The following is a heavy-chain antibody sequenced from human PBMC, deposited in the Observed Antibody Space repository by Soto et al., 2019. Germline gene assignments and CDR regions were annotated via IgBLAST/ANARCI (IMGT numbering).Heavy chain of an antibody. CDR3: ARDAFTTPVVYYFDY. J-gene: IGHJ4*02. CDR1: GFTFSSYG. Sequence: GGSLRLSCAASGFTFSSYGMHWVRQAPGKGLEWVAVIWYDGSNKYYADSVKGRFTISRDNSKNTLYLQMNSLRAEDTAVYYCARDAFTTPVVYYFDYWGQGTLVTVSS. V-gene: IGHV3-33*01. CDR2: IWYDGSNK. D-gene: IGHD2-15*01.